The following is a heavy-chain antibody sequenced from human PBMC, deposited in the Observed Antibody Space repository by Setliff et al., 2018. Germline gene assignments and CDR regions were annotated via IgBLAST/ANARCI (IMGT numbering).Heavy chain of an antibody. CDR1: AYSFSGYY. CDR3: AFEYGTSKRFDP. CDR2: MNTNSGDT. Sequence: ASVKVSCKTSAYSFSGYYIHWVRQAPGQGLEWMGWMNTNSGDTKYTQKFQGRVTMTRDTSISTAYLELSRLRSDDTALYYCAFEYGTSKRFDPWGQGTLVTVSS. V-gene: IGHV1-2*02. D-gene: IGHD3-10*01. J-gene: IGHJ5*02.